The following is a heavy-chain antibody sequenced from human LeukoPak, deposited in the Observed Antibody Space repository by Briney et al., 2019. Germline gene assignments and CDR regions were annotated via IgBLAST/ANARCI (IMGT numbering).Heavy chain of an antibody. J-gene: IGHJ3*02. CDR3: ARHMATVTDAFDI. CDR2: VFHSGTT. D-gene: IGHD5-24*01. V-gene: IGHV4-59*08. CDR1: GDSHSSHF. Sequence: PSETLSLTCTVSGDSHSSHFWSWIRQTPGKGLEWIGYVFHSGTTNYSPSLKSRVTISLDTSKKQFYLRLASVTAADTALYYCARHMATVTDAFDIWGRGTMVSVSS.